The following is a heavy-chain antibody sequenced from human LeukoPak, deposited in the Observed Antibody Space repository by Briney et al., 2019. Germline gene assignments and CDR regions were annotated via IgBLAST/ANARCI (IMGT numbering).Heavy chain of an antibody. CDR1: GYTFTSYD. Sequence: ASVKVSCKASGYTFTSYDINWVRQATGQGLEWMGWMNPNSGNTGYAQKFQGRVTMNRNTSISTAYMELSSLRSEDTAVYYCARGSSSWSIYYYYYMDVWGKGTTVTISS. CDR3: ARGSSSWSIYYYYYMDV. CDR2: MNPNSGNT. V-gene: IGHV1-8*01. J-gene: IGHJ6*03. D-gene: IGHD6-13*01.